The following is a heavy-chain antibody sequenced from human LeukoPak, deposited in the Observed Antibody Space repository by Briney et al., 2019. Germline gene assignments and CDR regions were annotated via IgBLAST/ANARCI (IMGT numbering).Heavy chain of an antibody. D-gene: IGHD7-27*01. V-gene: IGHV3-23*01. Sequence: GGPLRLSCAASGFTFSSYSMNWVRQAPGKGLEWVSAISGSGGSTYYADSVKGRFTISRDNSKNTLYLQMNSLRAEDTAVYYCAKDLGSRRLAPDAFDIWGQGTMVTVSS. CDR3: AKDLGSRRLAPDAFDI. J-gene: IGHJ3*02. CDR1: GFTFSSYS. CDR2: ISGSGGST.